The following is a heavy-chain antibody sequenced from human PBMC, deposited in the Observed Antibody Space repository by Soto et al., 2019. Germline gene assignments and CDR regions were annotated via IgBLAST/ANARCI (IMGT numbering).Heavy chain of an antibody. D-gene: IGHD1-7*01. CDR1: SGSISSYS. J-gene: IGHJ3*01. CDR3: ARAWTYRGDAFDF. V-gene: IGHV4-59*01. CDR2: MYYTGST. Sequence: QVQLQESGPGLVKPSETLSLTCTVSSGSISSYSWSWIRQPPGKGLEWIGYMYYTGSTNYNSSLKSRVTVSVDTSKNQFFLKLSSVTAAATAVYYCARAWTYRGDAFDFWGQGTMVTVSS.